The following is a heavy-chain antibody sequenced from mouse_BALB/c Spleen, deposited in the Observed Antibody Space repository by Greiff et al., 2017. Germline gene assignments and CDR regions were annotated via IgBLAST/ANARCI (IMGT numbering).Heavy chain of an antibody. D-gene: IGHD1-2*01. J-gene: IGHJ2*01. V-gene: IGHV5-6*01. CDR3: ARQGGTLLRLRGYFDY. Sequence: EVKLVESGGDLVKPGGSLKLSCAASGFTFSSYGMSWVRQTPDKRLEWVATISSGGSYTYYPDSVKGRFTISRDNAKNTLYLQMSSLKSEDTAMYYCARQGGTLLRLRGYFDYWGQGTTLTVSS. CDR1: GFTFSSYG. CDR2: ISSGGSYT.